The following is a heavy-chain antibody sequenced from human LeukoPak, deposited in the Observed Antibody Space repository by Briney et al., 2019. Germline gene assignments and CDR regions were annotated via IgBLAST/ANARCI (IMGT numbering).Heavy chain of an antibody. D-gene: IGHD4-23*01. Sequence: SETLSLTCAVYGGSFSGYYWGWIRQPPGKGLEWIGSIYHSGSTYYNPSLKSRVTISLDTSKNQFSLELSSVTAADTAVYYCARGRTTVVNYYYYYYMDVWGKGTTVTISS. CDR2: IYHSGST. CDR3: ARGRTTVVNYYYYYYMDV. V-gene: IGHV4-38-2*01. CDR1: GGSFSGYY. J-gene: IGHJ6*03.